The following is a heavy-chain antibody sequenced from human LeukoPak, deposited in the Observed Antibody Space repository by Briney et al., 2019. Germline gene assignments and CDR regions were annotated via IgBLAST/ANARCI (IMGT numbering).Heavy chain of an antibody. CDR2: INHSGST. CDR1: GVSFSGYY. J-gene: IGHJ4*02. D-gene: IGHD4-17*01. Sequence: SETLSLTCAVYGVSFSGYYRSWIRQPPGKGLEWIGEINHSGSTNYNPSLKSRVTISVDTSKNQFSLKLSSVTAADTAVYYCARGGRLRIDYWGQGTLVTVSS. CDR3: ARGGRLRIDY. V-gene: IGHV4-34*01.